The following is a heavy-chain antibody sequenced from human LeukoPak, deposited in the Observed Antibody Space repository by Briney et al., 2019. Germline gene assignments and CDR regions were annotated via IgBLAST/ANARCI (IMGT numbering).Heavy chain of an antibody. D-gene: IGHD6-13*01. CDR1: GGSISSGGYS. V-gene: IGHV4-30-2*01. CDR3: AREIAAAGTFDY. Sequence: SQTLSLTCAVSGGSISSGGYSWSWLRQPPGKGLEWIGYIYHSGSTYYNPSLKSRVTISVDRSKNQFSLKLSSVTAADTAVYYCAREIAAAGTFDYWGQGTLVTVSS. CDR2: IYHSGST. J-gene: IGHJ4*02.